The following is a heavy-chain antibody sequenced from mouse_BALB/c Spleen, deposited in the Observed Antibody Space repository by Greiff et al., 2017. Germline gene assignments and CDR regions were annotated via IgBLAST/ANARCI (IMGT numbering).Heavy chain of an antibody. CDR1: GYSITSGYY. Sequence: ESGPGLVKPSQSLSLTCSVTGYSITSGYYWNWIRQFPGNKLEWMGYISYDGSNNYNPSLKNRISITRDTSKNQFFLKLNSVTTEDTATYYCARGGNSPYWGQGTLVTVSA. CDR2: ISYDGSN. CDR3: ARGGNSPY. J-gene: IGHJ3*01. V-gene: IGHV3-6*02. D-gene: IGHD2-1*01.